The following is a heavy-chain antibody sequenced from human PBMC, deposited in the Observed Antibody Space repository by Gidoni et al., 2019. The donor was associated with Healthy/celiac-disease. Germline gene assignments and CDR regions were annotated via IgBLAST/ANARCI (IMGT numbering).Heavy chain of an antibody. V-gene: IGHV2-70*01. CDR2: IDWDDDK. J-gene: IGHJ4*02. CDR3: ARIYHLSGSYDAVFDY. CDR1: GFSLSTSGMC. Sequence: QVTLRESGPALVKPTQTLTLTCTFAGFSLSTSGMCVSWIRQPTGKALEWLALIDWDDDKYYSTSLKTRLTISKDTSNNQVVLTMTNMDPVDTATYYCARIYHLSGSYDAVFDYWGQGTLVTVSS. D-gene: IGHD1-26*01.